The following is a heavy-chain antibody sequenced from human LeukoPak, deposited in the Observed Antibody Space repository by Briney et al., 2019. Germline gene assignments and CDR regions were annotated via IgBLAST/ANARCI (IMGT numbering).Heavy chain of an antibody. J-gene: IGHJ5*02. CDR2: FDPEDGET. D-gene: IGHD3-22*01. V-gene: IGHV1-24*01. CDR3: ATDRYYYDSSGYYPLNWFDP. CDR1: GYTLTELS. Sequence: GASVKVSCKVSGYTLTELSMHWVRQAPGKGLEWMGGFDPEDGETIYAQKFQGRATMTEDTSTDTAYMELSSLRSEDTAVYYCATDRYYYDSSGYYPLNWFDPWGQGTLVTVSS.